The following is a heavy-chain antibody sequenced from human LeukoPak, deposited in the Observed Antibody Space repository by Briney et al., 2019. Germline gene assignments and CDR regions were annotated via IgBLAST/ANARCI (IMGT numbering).Heavy chain of an antibody. Sequence: ASVKVSCKASGYTFTSYGISWVRQAPGQGLEWMGWISAYNGNTNYAQKFQGRVTMTEDTSTDTAYMELRSLRSDGTAVYYCAREERYCSSTSCYVAFDIWGQGTMVTVSS. D-gene: IGHD2-2*01. CDR2: ISAYNGNT. V-gene: IGHV1-18*01. CDR1: GYTFTSYG. J-gene: IGHJ3*02. CDR3: AREERYCSSTSCYVAFDI.